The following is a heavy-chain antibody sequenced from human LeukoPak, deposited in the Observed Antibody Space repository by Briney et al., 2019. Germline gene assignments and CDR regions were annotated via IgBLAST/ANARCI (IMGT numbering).Heavy chain of an antibody. CDR1: GYTFGTHW. CDR3: ARDYSGEWEQLTGWWFDP. V-gene: IGHV1-46*01. D-gene: IGHD1-26*01. CDR2: INPSGDFR. J-gene: IGHJ5*02. Sequence: SVKVSCKASGYTFGTHWMHWVRQAPGQGLEWMAIINPSGDFRSYAQKFQGRLTVTRDMSTRTVYMELSDLRPEDTAVYYCARDYSGEWEQLTGWWFDPWGQGTLVIVSS.